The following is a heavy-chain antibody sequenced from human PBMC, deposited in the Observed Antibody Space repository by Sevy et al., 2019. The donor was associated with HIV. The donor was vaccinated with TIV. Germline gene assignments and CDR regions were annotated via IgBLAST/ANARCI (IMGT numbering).Heavy chain of an antibody. J-gene: IGHJ4*02. D-gene: IGHD6-19*01. V-gene: IGHV1-8*01. CDR1: GYTFTSYD. CDR3: ARAGSGWYDHYFDP. CDR2: MNPNSGNT. Sequence: ASVKVSCKASGYTFTSYDINWVRQATGQGLELMGWMNPNSGNTGYAQKFQGRVTMTRNTAINTAYMELSSLRSEDTAVYYCARAGSGWYDHYFDPWGQGTLVTVSS.